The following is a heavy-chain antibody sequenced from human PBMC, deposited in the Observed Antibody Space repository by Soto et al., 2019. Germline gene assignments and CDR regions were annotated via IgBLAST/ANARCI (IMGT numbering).Heavy chain of an antibody. J-gene: IGHJ4*02. CDR3: ARDPGGGKAGY. Sequence: QVQLVQSGAEVKKPGASVKVSCKASGYTFTSYAMHWVRQAPGQRLEWMGWINAGNGNTKYSQKSQGRVTITRDTSASTAYKELSSLRSEDTAVYYCARDPGGGKAGYWGQGTLVTVSS. CDR1: GYTFTSYA. D-gene: IGHD1-26*01. V-gene: IGHV1-3*01. CDR2: INAGNGNT.